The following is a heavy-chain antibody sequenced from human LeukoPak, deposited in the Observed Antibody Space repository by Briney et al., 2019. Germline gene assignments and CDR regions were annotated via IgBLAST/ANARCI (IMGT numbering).Heavy chain of an antibody. Sequence: SETLSLTCTVSGGSISSYYWSWIRQPPGKGLEWIGYIYYSGSTNYNPSLKSRATISVDTSKNQFSLKLSSVTAADTAVYYCARDTRNGVVAATFAFDIWGQGTMVTVSS. CDR3: ARDTRNGVVAATFAFDI. CDR1: GGSISSYY. CDR2: IYYSGST. J-gene: IGHJ3*02. V-gene: IGHV4-59*01. D-gene: IGHD2-15*01.